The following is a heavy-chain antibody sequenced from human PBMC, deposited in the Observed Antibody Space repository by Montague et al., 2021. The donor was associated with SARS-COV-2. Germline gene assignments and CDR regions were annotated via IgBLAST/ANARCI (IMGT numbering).Heavy chain of an antibody. CDR2: IYYSGST. CDR3: ARAGRCYDYWSGYSSSAGLFDP. J-gene: IGHJ5*02. Sequence: SETLSLTCTVSGGSVSSYYWSWIRQSPGKGLQWLGYIYYSGSTDYNPSLKSRVTMSVDTSKNQLSLRLNSVTTADTAVYFCARAGRCYDYWSGYSSSAGLFDPWGQGILVTVSS. D-gene: IGHD3-3*01. CDR1: GGSVSSYY. V-gene: IGHV4-59*02.